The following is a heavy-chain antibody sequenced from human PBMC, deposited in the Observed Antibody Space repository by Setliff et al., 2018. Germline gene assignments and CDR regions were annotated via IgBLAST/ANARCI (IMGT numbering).Heavy chain of an antibody. CDR3: ARSNGGRIDY. J-gene: IGHJ4*02. D-gene: IGHD4-17*01. V-gene: IGHV4-34*01. CDR1: GGSFSNYY. Sequence: ETLSLTCTVYGGSFSNYYWSWIRQPPGKGLEWIGEINHSGSTNYNPSLKTRVTISVDTSKNQFSPKLSSVTAADTAVYYCARSNGGRIDYWGQGTLVTVS. CDR2: INHSGST.